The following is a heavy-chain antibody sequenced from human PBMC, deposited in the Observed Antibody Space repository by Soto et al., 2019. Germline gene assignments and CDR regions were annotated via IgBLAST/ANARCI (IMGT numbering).Heavy chain of an antibody. CDR2: IKSKTDGGTT. V-gene: IGHV3-15*01. CDR3: TTVAATGLAGFDI. D-gene: IGHD6-13*01. J-gene: IGHJ3*02. CDR1: GFTFSNAW. Sequence: PGGSLRLSCAASGFTFSNAWMSWVRQAPGKGLEWVGRIKSKTDGGTTDYAAPVKGRFTISRDDSKNTLYLQMNSLKTEDTAVYFYTTVAATGLAGFDIWGQGTMVTVSS.